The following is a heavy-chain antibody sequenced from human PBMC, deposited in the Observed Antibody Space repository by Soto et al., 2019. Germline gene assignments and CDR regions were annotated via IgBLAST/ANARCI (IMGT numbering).Heavy chain of an antibody. CDR2: IIPIFGTA. CDR1: GGTFSSYA. Sequence: RASVKVSCKASGGTFSSYAISWVRQAPGQGLEWMGGIIPIFGTANYAQKFQGRVTITADKSTSTAYMELSSLRSEDTAVYYCARANSDTAMVSAFDIWGQGTMVTVSS. V-gene: IGHV1-69*06. CDR3: ARANSDTAMVSAFDI. D-gene: IGHD5-18*01. J-gene: IGHJ3*02.